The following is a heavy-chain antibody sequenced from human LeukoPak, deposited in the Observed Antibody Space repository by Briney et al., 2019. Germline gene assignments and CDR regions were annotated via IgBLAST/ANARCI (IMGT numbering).Heavy chain of an antibody. CDR1: GGSISSGTYY. V-gene: IGHV4-61*02. J-gene: IGHJ3*02. D-gene: IGHD1-26*01. Sequence: PSQTLSLTCTVSGGSISSGTYYWSWIRQPAGKGLEWIGRIYTSGTANYNPSLKSRVTISVDTSKNQFSLKLSSVTAADTALYYCARRARIDGVQGASDIWGQGTMVTVSS. CDR3: ARRARIDGVQGASDI. CDR2: IYTSGTA.